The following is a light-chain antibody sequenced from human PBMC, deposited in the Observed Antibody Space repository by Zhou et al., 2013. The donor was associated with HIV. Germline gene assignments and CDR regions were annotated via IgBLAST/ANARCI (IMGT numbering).Light chain of an antibody. V-gene: IGKV1-17*01. J-gene: IGKJ5*01. Sequence: DIQMTQSPSSLSASVGDRVTITCRASQGIRNDLGWYQQKPGKAPKRLIYSASSLQSGVPSRFSGSGSETDFALTISSLQPEDFATYYCQQANSFLPITFGQGTRLEIK. CDR2: SAS. CDR3: QQANSFLPIT. CDR1: QGIRND.